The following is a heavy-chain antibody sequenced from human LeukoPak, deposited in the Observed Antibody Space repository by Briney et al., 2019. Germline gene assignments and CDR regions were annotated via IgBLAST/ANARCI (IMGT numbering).Heavy chain of an antibody. CDR3: TSSGSYRGRDNWFDP. D-gene: IGHD1-26*01. V-gene: IGHV1-46*01. CDR1: GYTFTTYY. CDR2: INPSGGST. Sequence: ASVKVSCKASGYTFTTYYIHWVRQAPGQGLEWMGIINPSGGSTTYAQKFQGRVTMTRDTSTSTVYMELSSLRSEDTAVYYCTSSGSYRGRDNWFDPWGQGILVTVSS. J-gene: IGHJ5*02.